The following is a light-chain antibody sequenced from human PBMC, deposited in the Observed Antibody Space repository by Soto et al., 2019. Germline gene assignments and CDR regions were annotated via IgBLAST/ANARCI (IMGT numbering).Light chain of an antibody. CDR1: SSDVGSYNL. V-gene: IGLV2-23*01. Sequence: QSALTQPASVSGSPGQSITISCTGTSSDVGSYNLVSWYQQHPGKAPKLMIYEGSKRPSGVSNRFSGSKSGNTASLTISGLQAEDEADYYCCSYAGSSVFGTGTKVTVL. CDR2: EGS. J-gene: IGLJ1*01. CDR3: CSYAGSSV.